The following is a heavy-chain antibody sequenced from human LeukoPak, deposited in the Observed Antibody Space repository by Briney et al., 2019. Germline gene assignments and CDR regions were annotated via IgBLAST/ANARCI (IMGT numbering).Heavy chain of an antibody. CDR3: AKSIEGSGSYYNSYFDY. J-gene: IGHJ4*02. Sequence: GGSLRLSCTVSGFSFDDYAMRWVRQAPGKGLEWVSGISWNSGSIGYADSVKGRFTISRDNAKNSLYLQMNSLRAEDTALYYCAKSIEGSGSYYNSYFDYWGQGTLVTVSS. V-gene: IGHV3-9*01. D-gene: IGHD3-10*01. CDR1: GFSFDDYA. CDR2: ISWNSGSI.